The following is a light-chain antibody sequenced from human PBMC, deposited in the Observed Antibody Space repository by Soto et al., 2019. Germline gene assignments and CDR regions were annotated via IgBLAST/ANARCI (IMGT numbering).Light chain of an antibody. CDR2: AAS. CDR3: QQYGSSPGGT. Sequence: ESVLTQSPGTLSLSPGERATLSCRASQSVTTSYLAWYQQKPGQAPRLLIYAASSRATGIPDRFSGSGSGTDFTLTISRLEPEDFAVYYCQQYGSSPGGTLGGGTKVEIK. CDR1: QSVTTSY. J-gene: IGKJ4*01. V-gene: IGKV3-20*01.